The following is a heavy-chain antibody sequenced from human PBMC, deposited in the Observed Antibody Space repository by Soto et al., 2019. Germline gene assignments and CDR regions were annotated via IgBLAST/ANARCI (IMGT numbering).Heavy chain of an antibody. CDR2: IYYSGST. Sequence: QVQLQESGPGLVKPSQTLSLTCTVSGGSISSGGYYWSWIRQHPGKGLEWIGYIYYSGSTYYNPSVKSRVTISVDTSKNQFSLKLSSVTAADTAVYYCARGRLGELFHPFDYWGQGTLVTVSS. CDR3: ARGRLGELFHPFDY. CDR1: GGSISSGGYY. V-gene: IGHV4-31*03. D-gene: IGHD3-16*01. J-gene: IGHJ4*02.